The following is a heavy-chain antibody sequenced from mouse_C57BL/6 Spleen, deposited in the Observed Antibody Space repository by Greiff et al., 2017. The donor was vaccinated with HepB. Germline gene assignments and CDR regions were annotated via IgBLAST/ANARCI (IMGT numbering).Heavy chain of an antibody. CDR2: IYPGDGDT. V-gene: IGHV1-82*01. J-gene: IGHJ3*01. CDR1: GYAFSSSW. Sequence: VQLQQSGPELVKPGASVKISCKASGYAFSSSWMNWVKQRPGKGLEWIGRIYPGDGDTNYNGKFKGKATLTADKSSSTAYMQLSSLTSEDSAVYFCARSARVTTPFAYWGQGTLVTVSA. CDR3: ARSARVTTPFAY. D-gene: IGHD2-2*01.